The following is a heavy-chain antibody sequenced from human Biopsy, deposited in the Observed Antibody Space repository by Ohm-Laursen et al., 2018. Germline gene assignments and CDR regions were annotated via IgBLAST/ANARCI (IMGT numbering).Heavy chain of an antibody. CDR1: VFNVDRNH. J-gene: IGHJ4*02. CDR2: IHGSGRT. CDR3: AGAGGHGF. Sequence: GSLSLSCTASVFNVDRNHMNWVRQAPGQGLEWVSMIHGSGRTDYADSVKGRFTVSRDNSKDTVYLQMNALRVDDTAMYYCAGAGGHGFWGQGALVTVSS. V-gene: IGHV3-66*01. D-gene: IGHD3-16*01.